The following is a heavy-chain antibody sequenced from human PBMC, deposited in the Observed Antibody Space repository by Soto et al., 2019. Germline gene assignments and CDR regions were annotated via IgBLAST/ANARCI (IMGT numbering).Heavy chain of an antibody. V-gene: IGHV4-34*01. CDR1: GGSFSGYY. Sequence: SETLSLTCGVYGGSFSGYYWSWIRQPPGKGLEWIGEINDSGVTNYNPSLKSRITMSVDTSKNQFSLNLSYVTAADTAVYYCARGPYYDFWRGNYYYYYAMDVWGRGTTVTVSS. CDR3: ARGPYYDFWRGNYYYYYAMDV. J-gene: IGHJ6*02. CDR2: INDSGVT. D-gene: IGHD3-3*01.